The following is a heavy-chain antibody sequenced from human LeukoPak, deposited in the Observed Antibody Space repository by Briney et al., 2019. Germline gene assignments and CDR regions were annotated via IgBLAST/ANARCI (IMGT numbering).Heavy chain of an antibody. J-gene: IGHJ4*02. CDR2: INPNSGGT. CDR1: GYTFTSYG. D-gene: IGHD1-14*01. V-gene: IGHV1-2*02. CDR3: ARGSTLKPDFDY. Sequence: ASVKVSCKASGYTFTSYGISWVRQAPGQGLEWMGWINPNSGGTNYAQKFQGRVTMTRDTSISTAYMELSRLRSDDTAVYYCARGSTLKPDFDYWGQGTLVTVSS.